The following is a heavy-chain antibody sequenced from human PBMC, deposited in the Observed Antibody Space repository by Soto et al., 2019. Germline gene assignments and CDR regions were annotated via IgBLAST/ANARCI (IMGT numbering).Heavy chain of an antibody. V-gene: IGHV4-59*01. D-gene: IGHD6-13*01. CDR3: ARARYSRDWFDP. CDR2: ISDGGST. CDR1: GGSIYTYY. J-gene: IGHJ5*02. Sequence: SETLSLTCNVSGGSIYTYYWNWIRQSPGKGLEWIGYISDGGSTNYNPSLKSRVTISVDTSKKQVSLKLTSVSAPDTAVYYCARARYSRDWFDPWGQGTLVTVSS.